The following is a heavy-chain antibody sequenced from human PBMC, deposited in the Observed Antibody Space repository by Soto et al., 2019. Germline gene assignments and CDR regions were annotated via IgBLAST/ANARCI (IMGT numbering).Heavy chain of an antibody. CDR3: ARQELELDWFDP. CDR2: IHHSGTT. Sequence: QVQLQESGPGLVQPAGTLSLTCTVSGGSVTSRNWWIWVRQLPGKGLEWIGAIHHSGTTDYNPSLKSRATISVDKSKNHFSLRLTSVTAADTALYYCARQELELDWFDPWGQGTLVSVSS. V-gene: IGHV4-4*02. J-gene: IGHJ5*02. CDR1: GGSVTSRNW. D-gene: IGHD1-7*01.